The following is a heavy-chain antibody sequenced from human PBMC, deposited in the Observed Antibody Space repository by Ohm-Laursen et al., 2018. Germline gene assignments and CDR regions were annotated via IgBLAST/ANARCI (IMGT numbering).Heavy chain of an antibody. CDR1: GYTFTSYD. J-gene: IGHJ4*02. V-gene: IGHV1-8*01. D-gene: IGHD3-22*01. CDR2: VNPNSGNK. CDR3: ARGRGYDSRGYYLYYFDY. Sequence: GASVKVSCKASGYTFTSYDINWVRQATGQGLEWMGWVNPNSGNKGYAQKFQGRVSMTTNTSISTAYMELSSLRSEDTAVYYCARGRGYDSRGYYLYYFDYWGQGTLVTVSS.